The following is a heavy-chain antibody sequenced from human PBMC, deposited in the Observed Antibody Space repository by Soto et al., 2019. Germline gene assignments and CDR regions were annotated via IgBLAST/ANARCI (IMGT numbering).Heavy chain of an antibody. J-gene: IGHJ4*02. CDR1: GGSISTTGYY. Sequence: SETMRLTSTVAGGSISTTGYYWGWIRQPPGKGLEWIGNIYYSGSTYYNPSLKSRVTVSVDTTKNQFSLKLSSVTAADTAMYYCAADVGGYIYGLARHWGPGTLVTSPQ. V-gene: IGHV4-39*01. CDR2: IYYSGST. CDR3: AADVGGYIYGLARH. D-gene: IGHD4-17*01.